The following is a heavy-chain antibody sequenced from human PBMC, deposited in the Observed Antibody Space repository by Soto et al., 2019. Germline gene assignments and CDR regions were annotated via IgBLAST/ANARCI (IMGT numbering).Heavy chain of an antibody. V-gene: IGHV3-9*01. Sequence: GGSLRLSCAASGFTFENYAMHWVRQAPGKGLEWVSGISWNSGIIGYADSVKGRFTISRDNAKSSLYLQMNSLRAEDTAFYYCAKDKLYSNYEYYFDNWGRGTQVTVSS. CDR2: ISWNSGII. CDR1: GFTFENYA. J-gene: IGHJ4*02. CDR3: AKDKLYSNYEYYFDN. D-gene: IGHD4-4*01.